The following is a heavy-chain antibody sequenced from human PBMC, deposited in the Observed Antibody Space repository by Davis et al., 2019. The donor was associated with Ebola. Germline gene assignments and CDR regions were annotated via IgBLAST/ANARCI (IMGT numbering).Heavy chain of an antibody. D-gene: IGHD4-17*01. V-gene: IGHV3-21*01. CDR2: ISSSSSYI. Sequence: GESLKISCAASGFTFSSYGMHWVRQAPGKGLEWVSSISSSSSYIYYADSVKGRFTISRDNAKNSLYLQMNSLRAEDTAVYYCARGNGAVYYYYGMDVWGQGTTVTVSS. J-gene: IGHJ6*02. CDR1: GFTFSSYG. CDR3: ARGNGAVYYYYGMDV.